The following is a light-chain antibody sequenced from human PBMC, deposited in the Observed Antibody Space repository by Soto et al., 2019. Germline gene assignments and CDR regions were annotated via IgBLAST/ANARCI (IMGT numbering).Light chain of an antibody. V-gene: IGKV1-27*01. CDR2: GAS. CDR1: QGITSY. Sequence: IQMTQSPSSLSASEADRVTIPGRTSQGITSYVAWYQQKPGKVPKLLIYGASSWEAGVPARFSGSGSGTEFTLTISSLQPEDFEIYYCQQYNSGPRTFGQGTKVDIK. J-gene: IGKJ1*01. CDR3: QQYNSGPRT.